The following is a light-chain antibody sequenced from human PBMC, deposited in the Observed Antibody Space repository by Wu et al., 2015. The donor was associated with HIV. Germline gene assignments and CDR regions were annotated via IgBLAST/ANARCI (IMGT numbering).Light chain of an antibody. Sequence: EIVLTQSPGILSLSPGERATLSCRASQSVSTYLAWYQQKPGQAPRLLFYGGSNRAFGTPARFSASGSGPDFTLTISSLEPEDFAVYYCQQRTTFGQGTKVDIK. V-gene: IGKV3-11*01. CDR1: QSVSTY. CDR2: GGS. J-gene: IGKJ1*01. CDR3: QQRTT.